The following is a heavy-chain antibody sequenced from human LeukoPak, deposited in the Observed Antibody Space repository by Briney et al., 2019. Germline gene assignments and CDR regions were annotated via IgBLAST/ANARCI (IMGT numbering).Heavy chain of an antibody. CDR1: GYTFTGYY. J-gene: IGHJ2*01. D-gene: IGHD3-3*01. CDR3: ARVPYYDFWSGSLSWYFDL. CDR2: INPNSGGT. Sequence: ASVKVSCKASGYTFTGYYMHWVRQAPGQGLEWMGWINPNSGGTNYAQKFQGRVTMTRDTSISTAYMELSRLRSDDTAVYYCARVPYYDFWSGSLSWYFDLWGRGTLVTVSS. V-gene: IGHV1-2*02.